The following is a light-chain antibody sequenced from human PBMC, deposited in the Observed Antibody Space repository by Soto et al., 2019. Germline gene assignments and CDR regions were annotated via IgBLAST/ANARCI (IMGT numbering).Light chain of an antibody. J-gene: IGLJ2*01. CDR3: CSYTSSTSAV. V-gene: IGLV2-14*01. Sequence: QSVLTQPASVSGSPGQSSTITWTGTSSDVGRYNYVSWFQQHPGKAPKLMIFEVSTRPSGVSNRFSGSKSGNTASLTISGLQIEDEADYYCCSYTSSTSAVFGGGTKLTVL. CDR2: EVS. CDR1: SSDVGRYNY.